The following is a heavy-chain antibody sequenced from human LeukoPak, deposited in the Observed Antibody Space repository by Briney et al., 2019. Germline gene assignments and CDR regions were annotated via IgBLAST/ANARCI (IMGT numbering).Heavy chain of an antibody. Sequence: GRSLRLSCATSGFTFSNFGMQWVRQAPGKGLEWVAVISHDGSTTFYADSVKGRFTISRDNSKNTLDLQMYSLRAEDTAVYYCARSGDGYSYGSDFWGQGTLVTVSS. V-gene: IGHV3-33*05. D-gene: IGHD5-18*01. J-gene: IGHJ4*02. CDR2: ISHDGSTT. CDR3: ARSGDGYSYGSDF. CDR1: GFTFSNFG.